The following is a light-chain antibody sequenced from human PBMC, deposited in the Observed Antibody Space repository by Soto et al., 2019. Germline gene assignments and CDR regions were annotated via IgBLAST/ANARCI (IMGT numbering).Light chain of an antibody. CDR1: QNIRSR. CDR2: DAS. J-gene: IGKJ1*01. Sequence: DFQMTQSPSTLSASVGDRVTITCRASQNIRSRLAWFQQKPGKAPKLLIYDASSLESWVPQRFSGSGSRTEFTLTLSSLQTEDFSTYYCQQYHSYWTSGQGTKV. CDR3: QQYHSYWT. V-gene: IGKV1-5*01.